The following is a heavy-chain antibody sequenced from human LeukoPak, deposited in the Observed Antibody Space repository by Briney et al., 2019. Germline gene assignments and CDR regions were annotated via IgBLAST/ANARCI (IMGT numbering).Heavy chain of an antibody. CDR2: IYSSGST. V-gene: IGHV4-61*02. Sequence: SETLSLTCTVSGASISSGSYYWNWIRQPAGKGLEWIGRIYSSGSTNYNPSLKSRVTMSVDTSKNQFSLKLSSVTAADTAVYYCASWNSDYSFDYWGQGTLVTVSS. D-gene: IGHD1-7*01. J-gene: IGHJ4*02. CDR3: ASWNSDYSFDY. CDR1: GASISSGSYY.